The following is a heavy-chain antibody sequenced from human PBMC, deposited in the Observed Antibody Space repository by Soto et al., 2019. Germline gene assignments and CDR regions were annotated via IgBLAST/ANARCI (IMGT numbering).Heavy chain of an antibody. J-gene: IGHJ3*02. CDR3: AKDSPNVLRFLEWSPDAFDI. CDR2: ISGSGGST. CDR1: GFTFSSYA. V-gene: IGHV3-23*01. D-gene: IGHD3-3*01. Sequence: GGSLRLSCAASGFTFSSYAMSWVRQAPGKGLEWVSAISGSGGSTYYADSVKGRFTISRDNSKNTLYLQMNSLRAEDTAVYYCAKDSPNVLRFLEWSPDAFDIWGQGTMVTVSS.